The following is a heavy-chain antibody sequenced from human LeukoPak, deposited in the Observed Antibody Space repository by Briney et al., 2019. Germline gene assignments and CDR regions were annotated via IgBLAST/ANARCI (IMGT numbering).Heavy chain of an antibody. J-gene: IGHJ4*02. CDR1: GYTFTGYY. D-gene: IGHD3-16*01. Sequence: ASVKVSCKASGYTFTGYYIHWVRQAPGQGLEWMGIINPSGGSTSYAQKFQGRVTMTRDTSTSTVYMELSSLRSEDTAVYYCARTFVDYDYVWGSSPFDYWGQGTLVTVSS. V-gene: IGHV1-46*01. CDR2: INPSGGST. CDR3: ARTFVDYDYVWGSSPFDY.